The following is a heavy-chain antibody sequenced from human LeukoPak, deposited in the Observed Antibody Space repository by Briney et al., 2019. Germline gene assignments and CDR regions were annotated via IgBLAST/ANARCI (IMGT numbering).Heavy chain of an antibody. J-gene: IGHJ4*02. D-gene: IGHD6-19*01. CDR1: GGSFSGYY. Sequence: SETLSLTCAVYGGSFSGYYWSWIRQPPGKGLEWIGEINHSGSTNYNPSLKSRVTISVDTSKNQFSLKLSSVTAADTAVYYCARDCIAVAGWILYFDYWGQGTLVTVSS. CDR3: ARDCIAVAGWILYFDY. CDR2: INHSGST. V-gene: IGHV4-34*01.